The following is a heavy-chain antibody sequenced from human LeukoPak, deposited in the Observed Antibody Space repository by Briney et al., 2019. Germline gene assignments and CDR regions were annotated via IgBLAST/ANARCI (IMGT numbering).Heavy chain of an antibody. CDR3: ARTTVTTRIDY. J-gene: IGHJ4*02. V-gene: IGHV4-61*01. CDR2: IYYSGST. CDR1: GGSVSSGSYY. D-gene: IGHD4-17*01. Sequence: SETLSLTCTVSGGSVSSGSYYWSWIRQPPGKGQEWIGYIYYSGSTNYNPSLKSRVTISVDTSKNQFSLKLSSVTAADTAVYYCARTTVTTRIDYWGQGTLVTVSS.